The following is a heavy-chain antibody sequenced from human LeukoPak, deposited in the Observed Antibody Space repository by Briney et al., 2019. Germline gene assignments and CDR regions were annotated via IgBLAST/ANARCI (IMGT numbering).Heavy chain of an antibody. CDR3: TRGSYDVLTGYSTLGEY. CDR1: GGSISSYY. Sequence: SETLSLTCTVSGGSISSYYWGWIRQPPGKGLEWIGNIYYSGSTYYNPSLKSRLTISVDTSQGQFSLRLSSVTAADTGLYYCTRGSYDVLTGYSTLGEYWGQGALVTVSS. CDR2: IYYSGST. D-gene: IGHD3-9*01. J-gene: IGHJ4*02. V-gene: IGHV4-59*04.